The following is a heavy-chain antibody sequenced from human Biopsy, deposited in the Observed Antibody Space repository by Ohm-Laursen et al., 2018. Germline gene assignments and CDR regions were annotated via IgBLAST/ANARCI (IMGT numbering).Heavy chain of an antibody. CDR3: VRMPHFDY. V-gene: IGHV4-34*01. CDR1: GESFNGYY. CDR2: INHSGRT. D-gene: IGHD2-2*01. J-gene: IGHJ4*02. Sequence: TLSLTCPVYGESFNGYYWSWIRQTPGKGLEWIGEINHSGRTNYNPSLKSRVTISVDTSKNQFSLKVRSVTAADTAVYYCVRMPHFDYWGQGILVTVSS.